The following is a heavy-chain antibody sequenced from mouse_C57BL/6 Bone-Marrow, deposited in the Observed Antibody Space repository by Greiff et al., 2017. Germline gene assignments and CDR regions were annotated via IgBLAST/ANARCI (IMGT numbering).Heavy chain of an antibody. Sequence: EVKLVESGPGLVKPSQSLSLTCSVTGYSFTSGYYWNWIRQFPGNKLELMGFISYDGSNNYNPSLKNRISIPRHTSKNQFFLQFNSLTTESPATYDCERERGYGSLYYFDYWGKGTTLTVSS. CDR2: ISYDGSN. CDR1: GYSFTSGYY. V-gene: IGHV3-6*01. J-gene: IGHJ2*01. CDR3: ERERGYGSLYYFDY. D-gene: IGHD1-1*01.